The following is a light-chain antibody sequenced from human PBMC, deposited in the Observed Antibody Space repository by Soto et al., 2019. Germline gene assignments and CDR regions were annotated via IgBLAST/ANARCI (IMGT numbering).Light chain of an antibody. CDR1: SSDVGGYNY. CDR3: SSYTAITTTRV. J-gene: IGLJ2*01. CDR2: DVS. Sequence: QSALTQPASVSGSPGQSITISCTGTSSDVGGYNYVSWYQQHPGKAPQLMIYDVSSRPSGVSHRFSGSKSGTTASLTISGLQAEDEAYYFCSSYTAITTTRVFGGGTKVTDL. V-gene: IGLV2-14*03.